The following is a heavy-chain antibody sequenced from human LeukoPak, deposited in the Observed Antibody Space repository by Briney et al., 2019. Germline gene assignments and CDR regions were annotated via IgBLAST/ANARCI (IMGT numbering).Heavy chain of an antibody. Sequence: GRSLRLSCAASGFTFSDYGMHWVRQAPGKGLEWVAVISYDGSNKYYADSVKGRFTISRDNSKNTLYLQMNSLRAEDTAVYYCAKDGCSSISCPHHNYYYYGMDVWGQGTTVTVSS. CDR1: GFTFSDYG. J-gene: IGHJ6*02. V-gene: IGHV3-30*18. CDR3: AKDGCSSISCPHHNYYYYGMDV. CDR2: ISYDGSNK. D-gene: IGHD2-2*01.